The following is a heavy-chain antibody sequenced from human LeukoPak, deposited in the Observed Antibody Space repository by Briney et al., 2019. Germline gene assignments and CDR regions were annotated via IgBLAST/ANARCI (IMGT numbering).Heavy chain of an antibody. V-gene: IGHV4-34*01. CDR1: GGSFSGYY. CDR2: INHSGST. CDR3: ARGGVTIFGVARGYYYMDV. J-gene: IGHJ6*03. D-gene: IGHD3-3*01. Sequence: SETLSLTCAVYGGSFSGYYWSWIRQPPGKGLEWIGEINHSGSTNYNPSHKSRVTISVDTSKNQFSLKLSSVTAADTAVYYCARGGVTIFGVARGYYYMDVWGKGTTVTVSS.